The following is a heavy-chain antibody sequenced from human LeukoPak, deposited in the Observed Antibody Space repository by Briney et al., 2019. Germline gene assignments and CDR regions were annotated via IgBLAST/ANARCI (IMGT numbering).Heavy chain of an antibody. Sequence: ASVKVSCKASGYTFTGYYMHWVRQAPGQGLEWMGWINPNSGGTNYAQKFQGRVTMTRDTSISTAYMELSRLGSDDTAVYYCARDYCSGGSCNIYYYYYMDVWGKGTTVTVSS. CDR2: INPNSGGT. D-gene: IGHD2-15*01. J-gene: IGHJ6*03. V-gene: IGHV1-2*02. CDR1: GYTFTGYY. CDR3: ARDYCSGGSCNIYYYYYMDV.